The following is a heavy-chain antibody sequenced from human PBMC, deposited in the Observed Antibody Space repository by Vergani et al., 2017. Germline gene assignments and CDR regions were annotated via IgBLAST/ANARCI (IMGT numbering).Heavy chain of an antibody. CDR1: GGSISSGGYY. Sequence: QVQLQESGPGLVKPSQTLSLTCTVSGGSISSGGYYWSWIRQHPGKGLEWIGYIYYSGSNYYNPYPKRRVTGSVDTSKNQFSRKLSSVTAADAAVYYCARDLGKLELRSGMDVWGEGTTVTVSA. V-gene: IGHV4-31*03. CDR2: IYYSGSN. J-gene: IGHJ6*04. CDR3: ARDLGKLELRSGMDV. D-gene: IGHD1-7*01.